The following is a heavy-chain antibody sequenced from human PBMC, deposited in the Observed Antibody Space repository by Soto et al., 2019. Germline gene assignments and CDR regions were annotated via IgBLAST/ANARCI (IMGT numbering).Heavy chain of an antibody. D-gene: IGHD3-3*01. J-gene: IGHJ4*02. V-gene: IGHV2-5*02. CDR2: IYWDDDK. CDR1: GFSLTTSGVG. Sequence: QITLNESGPTQVKPRQTLTLTCTFSGFSLTTSGVGVGWIRQSPGKAPEWLALIYWDDDKRYSPSLKSRLTITKDTSKNSVVLTMADLDPADTATYYGAHRVLRTVFGLVTTSSIYFDFWGQGTPVAVSS. CDR3: AHRVLRTVFGLVTTSSIYFDF.